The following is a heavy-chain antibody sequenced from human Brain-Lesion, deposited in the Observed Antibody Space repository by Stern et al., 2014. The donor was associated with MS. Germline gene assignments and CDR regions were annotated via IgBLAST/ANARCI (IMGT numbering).Heavy chain of an antibody. J-gene: IGHJ5*02. D-gene: IGHD2-15*01. V-gene: IGHV4-39*01. CDR2: IYYSGNT. CDR3: AGEEDIRYCSGGSCTVNWFDP. Sequence: ESGPGLVKPSETLSLTCTVAGGSVSSTSYAWAWIRQPPGKGLEWIGTIYYSGNTYYSPSLKSRLTISLDTSKNQFSLPLSSGTAADTAVYYCAGEEDIRYCSGGSCTVNWFDPWGQGTLVTVSS. CDR1: GGSVSSTSYA.